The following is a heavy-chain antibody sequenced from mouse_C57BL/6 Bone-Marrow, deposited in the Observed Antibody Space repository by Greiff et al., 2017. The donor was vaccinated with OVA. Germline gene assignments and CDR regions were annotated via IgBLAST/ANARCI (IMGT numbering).Heavy chain of an antibody. V-gene: IGHV14-4*01. D-gene: IGHD1-1*01. CDR1: GFNIKDDY. CDR3: TFYYYGSSSLVSY. CDR2: IDPENGDT. Sequence: EVKLQHSGAELVRPGASVKLSCTASGFNIKDDYMHWVKQRPEQGLEWIGWIDPENGDTEYASKFQGKATITADTSSNTAYLQLSSLTSEDTAVYYCTFYYYGSSSLVSYWGQGTLVTVSA. J-gene: IGHJ3*01.